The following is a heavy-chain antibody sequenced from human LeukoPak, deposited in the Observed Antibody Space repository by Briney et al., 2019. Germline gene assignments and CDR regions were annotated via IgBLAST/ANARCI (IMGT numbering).Heavy chain of an antibody. Sequence: PGGSLRLSCAASGFTFSSYAMHWVRQAPGKGLEWVAVISYDGSNKYYADSVKGRFTISRDNSKNTLYLQMNSLRAEDTAVYYCAKDPPHSGWIYDAFDIWGQGTMVTVSS. CDR1: GFTFSSYA. CDR3: AKDPPHSGWIYDAFDI. V-gene: IGHV3-30-3*01. D-gene: IGHD6-19*01. CDR2: ISYDGSNK. J-gene: IGHJ3*02.